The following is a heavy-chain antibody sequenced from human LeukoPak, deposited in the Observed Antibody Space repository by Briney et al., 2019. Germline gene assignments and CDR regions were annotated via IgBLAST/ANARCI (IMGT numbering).Heavy chain of an antibody. Sequence: GASVKVSCKASGYTFTSDGISWVRQAPGQGLEWMGWISAYNGNTNYAQKLQGRVTMTTDTSTSTAYMELRSLRSDDTAVYYCARDTNSQLLWFGEPLNLFDYWGQGTLVTVSS. CDR1: GYTFTSDG. D-gene: IGHD3-10*01. V-gene: IGHV1-18*01. J-gene: IGHJ4*02. CDR2: ISAYNGNT. CDR3: ARDTNSQLLWFGEPLNLFDY.